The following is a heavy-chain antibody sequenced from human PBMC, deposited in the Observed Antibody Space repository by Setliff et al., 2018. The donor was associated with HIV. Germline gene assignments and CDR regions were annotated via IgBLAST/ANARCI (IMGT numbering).Heavy chain of an antibody. V-gene: IGHV4-4*07. CDR3: ARGGSRGLDY. Sequence: SETLSLTCSVSSDSITTYYWTWIRQPVGKGLEWIGRIFTSGSTNYNPSLKSRVTMSFDRSKNQFSLKLTSMTAAYTAVYYCARGGSRGLDYWGQGTPVTVSS. CDR1: SDSITTYY. CDR2: IFTSGST. D-gene: IGHD3-16*01. J-gene: IGHJ4*02.